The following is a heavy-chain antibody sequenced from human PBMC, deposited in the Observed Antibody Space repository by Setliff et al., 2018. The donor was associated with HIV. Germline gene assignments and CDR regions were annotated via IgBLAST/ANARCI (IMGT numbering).Heavy chain of an antibody. V-gene: IGHV4-39*01. CDR3: ASHSGGWNYYLDY. Sequence: SETLSLTCTVSGDSISSNNYYWAWIRQPPGKGLEWIGSIYHSGSTYDSPSLKSRVTISVDTSKNQFSLKVNSVTATDTAVYYCASHSGGWNYYLDYWGQGTLVTVSS. J-gene: IGHJ4*02. CDR1: GDSISSNNYY. D-gene: IGHD6-19*01. CDR2: IYHSGST.